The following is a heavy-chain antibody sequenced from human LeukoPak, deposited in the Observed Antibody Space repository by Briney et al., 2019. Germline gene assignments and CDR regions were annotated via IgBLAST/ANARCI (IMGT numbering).Heavy chain of an antibody. Sequence: GGSLRLSCAASGFSLISHNMNWVRQAPGKGLEWVSSISSTSSHIYYADSVKGRFTISRGNAKNSLYLQMNSLRAEDTAMYYCATAPYDILTGYSPYYFESWGQGTLVTVSS. D-gene: IGHD3-9*01. CDR2: ISSTSSHI. CDR1: GFSLISHN. V-gene: IGHV3-21*06. CDR3: ATAPYDILTGYSPYYFES. J-gene: IGHJ4*02.